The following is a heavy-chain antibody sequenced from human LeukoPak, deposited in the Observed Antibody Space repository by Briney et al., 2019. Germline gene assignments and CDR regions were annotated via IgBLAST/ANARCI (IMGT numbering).Heavy chain of an antibody. CDR2: IYYSGST. CDR1: GGSISSSSYY. J-gene: IGHJ6*03. Sequence: SETLSLTCTVSGGSISSSSYYWGWIRQPPGKGLEWIGSIYYSGSTYYNPSLKSRVTISVDTSKNQFSLKLSSVTAADTAVYYCARAGVTGYYYYYYYMDVWGKGTTVTVSS. CDR3: ARAGVTGYYYYYYYMDV. D-gene: IGHD2-21*02. V-gene: IGHV4-39*07.